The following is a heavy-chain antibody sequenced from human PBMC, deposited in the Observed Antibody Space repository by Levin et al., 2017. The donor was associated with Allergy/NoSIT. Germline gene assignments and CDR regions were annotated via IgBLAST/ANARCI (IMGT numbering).Heavy chain of an antibody. V-gene: IGHV3-33*01. J-gene: IGHJ3*02. CDR3: ARVGPVQLERWDAFDI. Sequence: PGGSLRLSCAASGFTFSSYGMHWVRQAPGKGLEWVAVIWYDGSNKYYAESVKGRFTISRDNSKNTLYLQMNSLRAEDTAVYYCARVGPVQLERWDAFDIWGQGTMVTVSS. CDR2: IWYDGSNK. CDR1: GFTFSSYG. D-gene: IGHD1-1*01.